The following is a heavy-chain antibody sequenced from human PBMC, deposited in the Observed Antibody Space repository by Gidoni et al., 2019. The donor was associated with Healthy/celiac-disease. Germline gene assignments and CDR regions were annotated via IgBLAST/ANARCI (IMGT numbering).Heavy chain of an antibody. V-gene: IGHV3-9*01. CDR2: ISWNSGSI. J-gene: IGHJ4*02. CDR1: GFTFEDYA. D-gene: IGHD3-3*01. Sequence: EVQLQESGGGLVQPGRYLRLSCAASGFTFEDYAMHWVRQAPGKGLEWVSGISWNSGSIGYADSVKGRFTISRDNAKNSLYLQMNSLRAEDTALYYCAKDSTIFGVVIIGGFDYWGQGTLVTVSS. CDR3: AKDSTIFGVVIIGGFDY.